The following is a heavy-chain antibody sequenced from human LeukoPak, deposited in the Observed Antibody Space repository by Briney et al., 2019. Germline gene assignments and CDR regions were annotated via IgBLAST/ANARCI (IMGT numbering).Heavy chain of an antibody. J-gene: IGHJ3*02. V-gene: IGHV3-7*01. CDR3: ARAVVVVVAATRLGAFDI. CDR1: GFTFSSYW. CDR2: IKQDGSEK. D-gene: IGHD2-15*01. Sequence: GGSLRLSCAASGFTFSSYWMSWVRQAPGKGLEWVANIKQDGSEKYYVDSVKGRFTISRDNAKNSLYLQMNSLRAEDTAVYYCARAVVVVVAATRLGAFDIWGKGQWSPSLQ.